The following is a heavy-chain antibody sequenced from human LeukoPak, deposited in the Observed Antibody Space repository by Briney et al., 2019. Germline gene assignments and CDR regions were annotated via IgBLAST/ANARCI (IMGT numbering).Heavy chain of an antibody. CDR2: IWYDGSNK. Sequence: GRSLRLSCAASGFIFSNYGMHWVRQAPGKGLEWVAVIWYDGSNKYYADSVKGRFTISRDNSKNTLYLQMSSLRAEDTAVYYCARVGNSGYDWNYWGQGTLVTVSS. CDR3: ARVGNSGYDWNY. D-gene: IGHD5-12*01. V-gene: IGHV3-33*01. J-gene: IGHJ4*02. CDR1: GFIFSNYG.